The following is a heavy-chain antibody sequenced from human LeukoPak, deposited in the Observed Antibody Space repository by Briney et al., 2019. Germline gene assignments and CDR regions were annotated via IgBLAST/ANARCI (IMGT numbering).Heavy chain of an antibody. J-gene: IGHJ4*02. CDR2: IYYSGST. V-gene: IGHV4-59*01. CDR3: ARGGGYSSSWSY. D-gene: IGHD6-13*01. Sequence: PSETLSLTCTVSGGSINNYYWNWIRQPPGKGLEWIGYIYYSGSTSYNPSLTSRVTISVDTSKSQFSLKLNSVTAADTAVYYCARGGGYSSSWSYWGQGTLVTVSS. CDR1: GGSINNYY.